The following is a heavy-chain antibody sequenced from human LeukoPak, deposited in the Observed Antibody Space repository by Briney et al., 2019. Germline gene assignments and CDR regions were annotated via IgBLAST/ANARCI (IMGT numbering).Heavy chain of an antibody. V-gene: IGHV4-39*01. D-gene: IGHD3-10*01. J-gene: IGHJ5*02. CDR2: IYYSGST. CDR3: ATLVRGVNHWFDP. Sequence: SETLSLTCIVSGGSISSTSYYWGWIRQPPGKGLEWIGSIYYSGSTYYNPSLKSRVTISIDTSKNHFSLKLSSVTAADTAVYYCATLVRGVNHWFDPWGQGTLVTVSS. CDR1: GGSISSTSYY.